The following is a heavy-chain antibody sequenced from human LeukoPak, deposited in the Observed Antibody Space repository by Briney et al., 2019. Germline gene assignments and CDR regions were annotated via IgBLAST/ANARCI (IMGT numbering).Heavy chain of an antibody. D-gene: IGHD3-10*01. V-gene: IGHV4-30-2*01. CDR3: ARDWFTMVRGAPRAYAFDI. CDR2: IYHSGST. Sequence: SQTLSLTCTVSGGSISSGGYYWSWIRQPPGKGLEWIGYIYHSGSTYYNPSLKSRVTISVDRSKNQFSLKLSSVTAADTAVYYCARDWFTMVRGAPRAYAFDIWGQGTMVTVSS. CDR1: GGSISSGGYY. J-gene: IGHJ3*02.